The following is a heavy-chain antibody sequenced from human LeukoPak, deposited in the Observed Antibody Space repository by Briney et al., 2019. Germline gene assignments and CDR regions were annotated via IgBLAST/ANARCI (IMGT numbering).Heavy chain of an antibody. CDR2: IKQDGSEK. CDR1: GFTFSGYW. CDR3: ARGEYYYDGGY. D-gene: IGHD3-22*01. Sequence: GGSLRLSCAASGFTFSGYWMSWVRQAPGKGLEWVANIKQDGSEKYYVDSVKGRFTISRDNAKNSLFLQMNSLRAEETAVYYCARGEYYYDGGYWGQGTLVTVSS. V-gene: IGHV3-7*04. J-gene: IGHJ4*02.